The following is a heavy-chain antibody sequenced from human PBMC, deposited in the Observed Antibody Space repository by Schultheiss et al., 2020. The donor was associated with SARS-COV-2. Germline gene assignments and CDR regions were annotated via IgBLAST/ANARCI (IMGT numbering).Heavy chain of an antibody. CDR1: GFTFSSYA. CDR2: IKQDGSEK. Sequence: GSLRLSCAASGFTFSSYAMSWVRQAPGKGLEWVANIKQDGSEKYYVDSVKGRFTISRDNAKNSLYLQMNSLRAEDTAVYYCARWRQLVPFDYWGQGTLVTVSS. J-gene: IGHJ4*02. D-gene: IGHD6-6*01. CDR3: ARWRQLVPFDY. V-gene: IGHV3-7*03.